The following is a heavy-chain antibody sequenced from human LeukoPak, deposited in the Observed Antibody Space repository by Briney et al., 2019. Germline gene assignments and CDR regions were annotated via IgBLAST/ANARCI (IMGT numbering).Heavy chain of an antibody. CDR3: AKSSRTDYYYYYMDV. CDR1: GFTFDDYA. V-gene: IGHV3-9*01. CDR2: ISWNSGSI. J-gene: IGHJ6*03. Sequence: GGSLRPSCAASGFTFDDYAMHWVRQAPGKGLEWVSGISWNSGSIGCADSVKGRFTISRDNAKNSLYLQMNSLRAEDTALYYCAKSSRTDYYYYYMDVWGKGTTVTVSS.